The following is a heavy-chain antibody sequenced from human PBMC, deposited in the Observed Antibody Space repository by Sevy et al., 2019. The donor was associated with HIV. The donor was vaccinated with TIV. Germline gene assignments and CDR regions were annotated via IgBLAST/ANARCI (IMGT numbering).Heavy chain of an antibody. CDR2: ISYDGTYK. D-gene: IGHD2-8*01. CDR3: ARVAVSYCTNDCYRRFDY. Sequence: GGSLRLSCAVSGFSFSHYAFHWVRQAPGKGLEWVSLISYDGTYKYYADSVKGRFTISRDNSKNTLYLQMNSLRGNDTAFYYCARVAVSYCTNDCYRRFDYWAREPWSPSPQ. J-gene: IGHJ4*02. CDR1: GFSFSHYA. V-gene: IGHV3-30-3*01.